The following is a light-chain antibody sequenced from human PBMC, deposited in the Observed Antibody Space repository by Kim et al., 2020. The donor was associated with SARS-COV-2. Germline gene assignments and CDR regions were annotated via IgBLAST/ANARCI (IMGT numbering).Light chain of an antibody. CDR1: QSVGYF. V-gene: IGKV3-11*01. J-gene: IGKJ4*01. CDR3: QQRDSWPLT. Sequence: LSPGERATLYCRASQSVGYFLAWYQHKPGQSPRLVIYDAFNRATGIPDRFRGSGSGTDFTLTISSLEPGDFAVYYCQQRDSWPLTFGGGTKVDIK. CDR2: DAF.